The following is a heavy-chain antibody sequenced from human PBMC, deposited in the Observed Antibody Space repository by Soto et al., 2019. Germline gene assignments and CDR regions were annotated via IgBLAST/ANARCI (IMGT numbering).Heavy chain of an antibody. D-gene: IGHD3-16*01. V-gene: IGHV3-30-3*01. J-gene: IGHJ4*02. Sequence: GGSLRLSCAASGFTFSRSAMHWVRQAPGKGLEWLSVISYDGSDKFYADSVKGRFTISRDNSKNTIYLQMNSLRVEDTALYYCTRESSAYYCDYWGQGALVTVSS. CDR1: GFTFSRSA. CDR2: ISYDGSDK. CDR3: TRESSAYYCDY.